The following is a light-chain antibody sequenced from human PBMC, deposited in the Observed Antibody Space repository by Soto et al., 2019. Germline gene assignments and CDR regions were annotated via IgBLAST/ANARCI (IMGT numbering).Light chain of an antibody. CDR3: CSYAGSNWGYV. V-gene: IGLV2-23*02. CDR1: SSDVGSYHL. Sequence: QSVLTQPASVSGSPGQSITISCTGTSSDVGSYHLVCWYQHQSGKAPKLIIYKVSQWPSGVSDRFSASKSGNTASLTISGLQAEDEADYYCCSYAGSNWGYVFGTGTKVTVL. J-gene: IGLJ1*01. CDR2: KVS.